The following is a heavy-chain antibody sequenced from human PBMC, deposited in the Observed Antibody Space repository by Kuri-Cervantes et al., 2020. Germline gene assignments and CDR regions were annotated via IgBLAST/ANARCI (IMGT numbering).Heavy chain of an antibody. J-gene: IGHJ4*02. D-gene: IGHD3-22*01. V-gene: IGHV3-21*03. CDR3: VRQEFYAASGYLFDY. CDR1: GFSFSDYT. Sequence: GGSLRLSCAASGFSFSDYTLNWVRQAPGGGLEWVSSISYSSSYIYYADSVKGRFTVSRDNAKNSLYLQMNSLTIEDTAVYYCVRQEFYAASGYLFDYWGQGVLVTVSS. CDR2: ISYSSSYI.